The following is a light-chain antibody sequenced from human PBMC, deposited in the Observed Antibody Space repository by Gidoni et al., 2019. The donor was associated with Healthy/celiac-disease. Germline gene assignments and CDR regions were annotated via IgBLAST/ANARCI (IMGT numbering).Light chain of an antibody. V-gene: IGKV3-11*01. Sequence: VLTQTPATLSLSPGETATLSCTASLSVSSYVDWSQQKPGQASRLVIYYATNRGTGIPARFSGSRSGTDFTLTISSREAEDCAVYYCQQRSNWLTFRGGTKIKIK. CDR2: YAT. CDR3: QQRSNWLT. J-gene: IGKJ4*01. CDR1: LSVSSY.